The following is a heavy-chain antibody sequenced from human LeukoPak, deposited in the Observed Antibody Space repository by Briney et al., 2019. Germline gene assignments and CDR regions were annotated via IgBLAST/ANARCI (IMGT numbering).Heavy chain of an antibody. Sequence: SETLSLTCTVSGASISGSGYYWGWIRQPPGKGLEWIGSIYSSGSTYYNASLQSRVTISIETSKNQISLRLSSVTAADTAVYYCARSFCGYCRYFDYWGQGTLVTVSS. CDR1: GASISGSGYY. D-gene: IGHD5-12*01. CDR2: IYSSGST. J-gene: IGHJ4*02. V-gene: IGHV4-39*01. CDR3: ARSFCGYCRYFDY.